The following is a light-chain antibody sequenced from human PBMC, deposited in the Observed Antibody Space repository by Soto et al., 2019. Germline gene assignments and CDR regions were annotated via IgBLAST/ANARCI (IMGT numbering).Light chain of an antibody. CDR1: QSVRVN. J-gene: IGKJ1*01. Sequence: EIVMTQSPATLSVSPGERATLSCRASQSVRVNLAWYQQKPGQAPRLLIFGASTRATGIPARFSGSGSGTEFILTISSLQSEDFAVYYCQHYDDWPRTFGLGTKVDIK. CDR2: GAS. CDR3: QHYDDWPRT. V-gene: IGKV3-15*01.